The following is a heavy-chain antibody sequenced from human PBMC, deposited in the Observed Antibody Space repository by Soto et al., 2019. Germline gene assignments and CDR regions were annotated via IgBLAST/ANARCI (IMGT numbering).Heavy chain of an antibody. J-gene: IGHJ4*02. D-gene: IGHD3-22*01. Sequence: GGFVRISGATSGFTFSRSAMSWVRQAPGQGLEWVSAISGRGPNPYYADSVKGLFTVSSDYSESTLFLLMNSLRAEDTAVCYSASHLYDPSGSHYLTLYSYDFWGQANVVTVPQ. CDR2: ISGRGPNP. CDR3: ASHLYDPSGSHYLTLYSYDF. V-gene: IGHV3-23*01. CDR1: GFTFSRSA.